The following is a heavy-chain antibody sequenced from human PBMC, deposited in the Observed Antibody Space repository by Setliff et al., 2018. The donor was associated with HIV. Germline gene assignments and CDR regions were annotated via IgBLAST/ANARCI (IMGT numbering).Heavy chain of an antibody. V-gene: IGHV4-59*11. CDR1: GDSINTHY. Sequence: SETLSLTCTVSGDSINTHYWSWIRQPPGKGLEWIGCISHSGNTNFNPSLNSRVTISLDTSKNQISLNLSSATAADTAVYYCARHTVFVRYFGHWGQGMLVTVSS. CDR3: ARHTVFVRYFGH. J-gene: IGHJ4*02. D-gene: IGHD2-2*02. CDR2: ISHSGNT.